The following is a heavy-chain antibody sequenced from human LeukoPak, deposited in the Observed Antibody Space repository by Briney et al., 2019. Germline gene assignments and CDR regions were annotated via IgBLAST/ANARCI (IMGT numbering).Heavy chain of an antibody. CDR1: GYTFTSYD. CDR2: MNPNSDNT. D-gene: IGHD5-12*01. V-gene: IGHV1-8*03. CDR3: ARNIVATTNYDS. J-gene: IGHJ4*02. Sequence: ASVKVSCKASGYTFTSYDINWARQATGQGLEWMGWMNPNSDNTGYAQKFQCRVTITRNTSISTAYMELSSLTSEDTAVYYCARNIVATTNYDSWGQGTLVTVSS.